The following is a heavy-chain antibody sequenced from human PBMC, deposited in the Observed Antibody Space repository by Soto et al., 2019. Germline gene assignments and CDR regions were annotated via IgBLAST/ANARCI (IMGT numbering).Heavy chain of an antibody. D-gene: IGHD3-3*01. Sequence: QVQLVQSGAEVKKPGSSVTVSCKSSGGTFSSYAISWVRQAPGQGLEWMGGIIPIFGTANCAQKFQGRLTITAGESKSTAYMELRSLRSEGTAMYYCAGWEDDDAYDFWSGSGFDYWGQGTLVTVSS. CDR3: AGWEDDDAYDFWSGSGFDY. CDR1: GGTFSSYA. J-gene: IGHJ4*02. CDR2: IIPIFGTA. V-gene: IGHV1-69*01.